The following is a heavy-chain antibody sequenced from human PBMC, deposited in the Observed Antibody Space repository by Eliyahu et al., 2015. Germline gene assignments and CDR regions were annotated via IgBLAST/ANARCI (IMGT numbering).Heavy chain of an antibody. Sequence: PGGSLRLSCXAXGFTFSXYPMTWVRQAPGKVLEWVSAISGSAISTYYADSVKGRFTISRDNSKNTLNLQMNSLRVEDTATYYCAKACYYDSTGYFWCLDYWGQGIRVTVSS. V-gene: IGHV3-23*01. CDR3: AKACYYDSTGYFWCLDY. CDR2: ISGSAIST. J-gene: IGHJ4*02. CDR1: GFTFSXYP. D-gene: IGHD3-22*01.